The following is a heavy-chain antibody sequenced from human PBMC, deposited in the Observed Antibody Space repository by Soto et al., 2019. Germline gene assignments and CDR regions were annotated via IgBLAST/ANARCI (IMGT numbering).Heavy chain of an antibody. Sequence: PXQXLSLTCAISGDXVSSNSDAWNWIRQSPSRGLEWLGRTYYRSNWYNDYSVSVKSRITIKPDTSKKQFSLLLNSVTPEETAVYYCVRDRAVAGTYSYGMDVWGQGNTVTVS. CDR1: GDXVSSNSDA. CDR2: TYYRSNWYN. J-gene: IGHJ6*02. D-gene: IGHD6-19*01. V-gene: IGHV6-1*01. CDR3: VRDRAVAGTYSYGMDV.